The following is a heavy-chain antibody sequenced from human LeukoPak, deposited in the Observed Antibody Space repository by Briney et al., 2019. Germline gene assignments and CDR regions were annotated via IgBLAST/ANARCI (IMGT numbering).Heavy chain of an antibody. V-gene: IGHV4-59*01. Sequence: SETLSLTCTVSGASISSYYWSWIRRPPGKGLECIGSIYNSGSATYNPSLKSRVSISVDTSKNQFSLRLSSVTAADTAVYFCARGNWYFDLWGRGTQVTVSS. CDR2: IYNSGSA. J-gene: IGHJ2*01. CDR1: GASISSYY. CDR3: ARGNWYFDL.